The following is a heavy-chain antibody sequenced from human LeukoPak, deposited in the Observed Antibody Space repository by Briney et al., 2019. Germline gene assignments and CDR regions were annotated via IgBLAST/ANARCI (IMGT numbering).Heavy chain of an antibody. V-gene: IGHV3-21*01. CDR1: GFTFSSYS. D-gene: IGHD3-22*01. Sequence: PGGSLRLSCAASGFTFSSYSMNWVRQAPGKGLEWVSSISSSSSYIYYADSVKGRFTISRDNAKNSLYLQMNSLRAEDTAVYYCARIADSSGYYLFDYWGQGPLVTVSS. CDR3: ARIADSSGYYLFDY. CDR2: ISSSSSYI. J-gene: IGHJ4*02.